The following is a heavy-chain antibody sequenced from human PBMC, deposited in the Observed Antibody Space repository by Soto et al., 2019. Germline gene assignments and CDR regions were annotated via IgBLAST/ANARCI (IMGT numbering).Heavy chain of an antibody. Sequence: GGSLRLSCASSGFTFSSYAMSWVRQAPGKGLEWVSAISGSGGSTYYADSVKGRFTISRDNSKNTLYLQMNSLRAEDTAVYYCAKVYDSSGYYQFDYWGQGTLVTVSS. V-gene: IGHV3-23*01. J-gene: IGHJ4*02. CDR2: ISGSGGST. D-gene: IGHD3-22*01. CDR3: AKVYDSSGYYQFDY. CDR1: GFTFSSYA.